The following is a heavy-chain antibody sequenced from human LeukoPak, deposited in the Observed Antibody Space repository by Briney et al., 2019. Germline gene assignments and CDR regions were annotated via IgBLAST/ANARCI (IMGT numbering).Heavy chain of an antibody. CDR3: ARETVAGTGDAFDV. Sequence: GGSLRLSCAASGFTFSTYSMNWFRQAPGKGLEWVSSITSGSSYIYYSDSLMGRFTISRDNAKNSPYLQMNSLRAEDTAVYYCARETVAGTGDAFDVWGHGTMVTVSS. CDR1: GFTFSTYS. D-gene: IGHD6-19*01. CDR2: ITSGSSYI. V-gene: IGHV3-21*01. J-gene: IGHJ3*01.